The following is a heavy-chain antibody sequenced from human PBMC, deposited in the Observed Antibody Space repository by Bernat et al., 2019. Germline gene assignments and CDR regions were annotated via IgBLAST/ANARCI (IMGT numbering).Heavy chain of an antibody. D-gene: IGHD6-13*01. Sequence: VQLVDSGGGLVQSGGSLRLSCAASGFIFSNYWMSWVRQAPGKGLEWVANINQDGGEKYYADSVKGRFTISRDNSKNTLYLQMNSLRAEDTAVYYCARDLAAAGNDAFDIWGQGTMVTVSS. CDR2: INQDGGEK. V-gene: IGHV3-7*01. J-gene: IGHJ3*02. CDR3: ARDLAAAGNDAFDI. CDR1: GFIFSNYW.